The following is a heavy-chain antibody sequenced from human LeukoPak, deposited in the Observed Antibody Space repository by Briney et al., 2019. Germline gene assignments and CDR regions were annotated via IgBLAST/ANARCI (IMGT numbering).Heavy chain of an antibody. CDR2: INHSGGT. Sequence: SETLSLTCTVSGGSISSYYWSWIRQPPGKGLEWIGEINHSGGTNYNPSLKSRVTISVDTSKNQFSLKLSSVTAADTAVYYCARAGGNSHAFDIWGQGTIVSVSS. V-gene: IGHV4-34*01. J-gene: IGHJ3*02. CDR3: ARAGGNSHAFDI. D-gene: IGHD1-7*01. CDR1: GGSISSYY.